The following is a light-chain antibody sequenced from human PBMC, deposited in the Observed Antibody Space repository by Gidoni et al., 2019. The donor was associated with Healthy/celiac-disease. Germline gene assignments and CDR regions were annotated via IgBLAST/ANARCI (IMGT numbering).Light chain of an antibody. CDR2: AAS. J-gene: IGKJ1*01. CDR3: QKYNSAPPWT. CDR1: QGISTY. Sequence: DIQMTQSPSSLSASVGDRVTITCRASQGISTYLAWAQQKPGKVPKLLIYAASTLQSGVPSRFSGSGSGTDFTLTISSLQPEDVATYYCQKYNSAPPWTFGQGTKVEIK. V-gene: IGKV1-27*01.